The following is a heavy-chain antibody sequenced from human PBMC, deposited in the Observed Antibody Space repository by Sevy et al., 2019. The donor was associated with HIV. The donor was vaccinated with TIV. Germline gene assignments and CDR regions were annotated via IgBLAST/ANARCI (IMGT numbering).Heavy chain of an antibody. Sequence: QSQTLSLTRAISGDSVSSNSAVWNWIRQSPSRGLEWLGRTDYRSKWYYDYTISVKSRITINPVTAKNQFALQLNSGTPEDTAIYYCARKDDSVGSFDIWGQGTMVTVSS. CDR2: TDYRSKWYY. J-gene: IGHJ3*02. D-gene: IGHD3-16*01. CDR1: GDSVSSNSAV. V-gene: IGHV6-1*01. CDR3: ARKDDSVGSFDI.